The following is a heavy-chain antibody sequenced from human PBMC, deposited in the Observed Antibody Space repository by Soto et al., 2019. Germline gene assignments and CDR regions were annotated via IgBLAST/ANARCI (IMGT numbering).Heavy chain of an antibody. CDR2: IRSKPNTDAT. Sequence: EVQLVESGGGLVQPGGSLKLSCAASGFTFSDSAMHWVRQASGKGLEWVGRIRSKPNTDATAYAASVKGRFTISRDDSKNTAYLQMNGRKTEDRAVSYCTRHVDCSGGSCYSGYYYYMDVWGKGTTVTVSS. V-gene: IGHV3-73*01. D-gene: IGHD2-15*01. CDR1: GFTFSDSA. CDR3: TRHVDCSGGSCYSGYYYYMDV. J-gene: IGHJ6*03.